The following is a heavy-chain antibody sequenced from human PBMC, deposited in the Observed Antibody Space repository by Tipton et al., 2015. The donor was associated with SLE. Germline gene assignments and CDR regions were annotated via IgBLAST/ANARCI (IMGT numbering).Heavy chain of an antibody. CDR1: GYSISSGYY. Sequence: TLSLTCAVSGYSISSGYYWGWIRQPPGKGLEWIGSIYHSGSTYYNPSLKSRVTISVDKSKNQFSLKLNSVTAADTAVYYCARGDIVVVVAATPDAFEIWGQGTMVTVSS. J-gene: IGHJ3*02. D-gene: IGHD2-15*01. CDR2: IYHSGST. CDR3: ARGDIVVVVAATPDAFEI. V-gene: IGHV4-38-2*01.